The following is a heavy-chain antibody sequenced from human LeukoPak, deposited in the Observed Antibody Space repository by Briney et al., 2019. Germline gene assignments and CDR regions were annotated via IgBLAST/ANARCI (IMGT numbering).Heavy chain of an antibody. J-gene: IGHJ4*02. CDR2: IWYDGGNK. CDR1: GFTFSSYG. V-gene: IGHV3-33*01. Sequence: GGSLRLSCAASGFTFSSYGMHWVRQAPGKGLEWVAVIWYDGGNKYYADSVKGRFTISRDNSKNTLYLQMNSLRAEDTAVYYCARGLDIVAFDYWGQGTLVTVSS. CDR3: ARGLDIVAFDY. D-gene: IGHD5-12*01.